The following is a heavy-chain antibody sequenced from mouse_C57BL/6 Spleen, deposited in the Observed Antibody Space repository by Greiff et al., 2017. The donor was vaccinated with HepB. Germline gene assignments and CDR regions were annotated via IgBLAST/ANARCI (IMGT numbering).Heavy chain of an antibody. V-gene: IGHV5-17*01. J-gene: IGHJ2*01. CDR2: ISSGSSTI. Sequence: EVKLVESGGGLVKPGGSLKLSCAASGFTFSDYGMHWVRQAPEKGLEWVAYISSGSSTIYYADTVKGRFTISRDNAKNTLFLQMTSLRSEDTAVYYCAGPLYGSSPFDYWGQGTTVTVSS. CDR1: GFTFSDYG. D-gene: IGHD1-1*01. CDR3: AGPLYGSSPFDY.